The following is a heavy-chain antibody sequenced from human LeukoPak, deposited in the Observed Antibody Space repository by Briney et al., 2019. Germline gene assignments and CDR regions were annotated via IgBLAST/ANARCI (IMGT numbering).Heavy chain of an antibody. V-gene: IGHV3-23*01. CDR3: ARGRGGDYVPSRFDY. CDR2: ISGSGDNT. CDR1: GFAFSGFA. Sequence: SGGSLRLSCSGSGFAFSGFAMRWVRQAPGKGLEWVSSISGSGDNTYYADSVDGRFIVSRDNTKNTLYLQMNSLRAEDTALYYCARGRGGDYVPSRFDYWGQGTLVTVSS. D-gene: IGHD4-17*01. J-gene: IGHJ4*02.